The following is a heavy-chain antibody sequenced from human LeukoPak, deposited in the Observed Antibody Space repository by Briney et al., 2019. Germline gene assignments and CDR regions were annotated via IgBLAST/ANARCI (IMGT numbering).Heavy chain of an antibody. D-gene: IGHD3-22*01. J-gene: IGHJ4*02. CDR1: GGSFSDYY. Sequence: SETLSLTCAVYGGSFSDYYWTWIRQPPGKGLEWIGEINHSGSTNYNPSLKSRVTISVDTSKKQFSLKLDSVTAADTAVYYCARGFYYGSSGYYLAYWGQGTLVTVSS. CDR3: ARGFYYGSSGYYLAY. V-gene: IGHV4-34*01. CDR2: INHSGST.